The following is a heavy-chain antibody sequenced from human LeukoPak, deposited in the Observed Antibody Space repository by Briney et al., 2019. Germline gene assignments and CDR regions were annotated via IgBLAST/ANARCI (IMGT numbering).Heavy chain of an antibody. J-gene: IGHJ4*02. CDR3: ARDFVGGGYSPLDY. Sequence: SETLSLTCTVSGGSISRGDYYWSWIRQPPGKGLEWIGYIDHSGSAYYNPSLESRVIISMDTSKRQFSLKLRSVTAADTAVYYCARDFVGGGYSPLDYWGQGTLVTVSS. V-gene: IGHV4-30-4*08. CDR1: GGSISRGDYY. CDR2: IDHSGSA. D-gene: IGHD1-26*01.